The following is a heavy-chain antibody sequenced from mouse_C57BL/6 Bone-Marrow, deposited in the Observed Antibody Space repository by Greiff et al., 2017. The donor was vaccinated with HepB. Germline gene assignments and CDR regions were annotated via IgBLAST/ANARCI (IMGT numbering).Heavy chain of an antibody. Sequence: EVMLVESGGGLVQPGGSLKLSCAASGFTFSDYYMYWVRQTPEKRLEWVAYISTGGGSTYYPDTVKGRFTISRDNAKNTLYLQMSRLKSEDTAMYYCARRVWGAFAYWGQGTLVTVSA. CDR1: GFTFSDYY. CDR2: ISTGGGST. D-gene: IGHD2-10*02. CDR3: ARRVWGAFAY. V-gene: IGHV5-12*01. J-gene: IGHJ3*01.